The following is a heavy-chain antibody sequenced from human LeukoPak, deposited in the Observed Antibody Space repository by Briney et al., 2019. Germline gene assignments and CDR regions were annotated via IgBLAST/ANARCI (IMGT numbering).Heavy chain of an antibody. J-gene: IGHJ4*02. CDR1: GFPFSNHA. CDR3: AKDNNYDSSGFDY. CDR2: ISNGNT. V-gene: IGHV3-23*01. D-gene: IGHD3-22*01. Sequence: GGSLRLSCAASGFPFSNHAMSWVRQPPGKGLEWVSAISNGNTYYADSVKGRFTISRDNSKNTLYLQMNSLRAEHTAVYYCAKDNNYDSSGFDYWGQGTLVTVSS.